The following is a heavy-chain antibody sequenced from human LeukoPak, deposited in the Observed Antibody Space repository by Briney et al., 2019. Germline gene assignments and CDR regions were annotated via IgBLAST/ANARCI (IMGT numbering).Heavy chain of an antibody. D-gene: IGHD3-10*01. J-gene: IGHJ4*02. V-gene: IGHV1-69*05. Sequence: SVKVSCKVSGGTFSSYAISWVRQAPGQGLEWMGRIIPIFGTANYAQKFQGRVTITTDESTSTAYMELSSLRSEDTAVYYCARDRLYYGSGSYDYWGQGTLVTVSS. CDR1: GGTFSSYA. CDR3: ARDRLYYGSGSYDY. CDR2: IIPIFGTA.